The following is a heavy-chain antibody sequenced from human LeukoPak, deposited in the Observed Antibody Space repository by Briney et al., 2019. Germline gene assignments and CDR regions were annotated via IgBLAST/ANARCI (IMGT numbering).Heavy chain of an antibody. CDR3: TVVNYGSGSYPLGY. Sequence: GGSLRLSCAASGFTFSHAWMSWVRQAPGKGLEWVGRIKSKTDGGTTDYAAPAKGRFTISRDDSKNTLYLQMNSLKTEDTAVYYCTVVNYGSGSYPLGYWGQGTLVTASS. D-gene: IGHD3-10*01. J-gene: IGHJ4*02. V-gene: IGHV3-15*01. CDR1: GFTFSHAW. CDR2: IKSKTDGGTT.